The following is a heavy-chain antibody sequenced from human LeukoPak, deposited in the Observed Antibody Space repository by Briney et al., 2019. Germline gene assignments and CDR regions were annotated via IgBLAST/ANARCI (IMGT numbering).Heavy chain of an antibody. V-gene: IGHV3-23*01. CDR2: IGGTGVRT. CDR3: AKDRLGGPYFFHY. J-gene: IGHJ4*02. Sequence: GGSLRLSCASSGFTFSSYAMRWLRHAPGEGLEWVSNIGGTGVRTYYADSVKGRFTISRDNSKNTLYLQINSLRAEDTAVYFCAKDRLGGPYFFHYWGQGTLVTVSS. D-gene: IGHD3-16*01. CDR1: GFTFSSYA.